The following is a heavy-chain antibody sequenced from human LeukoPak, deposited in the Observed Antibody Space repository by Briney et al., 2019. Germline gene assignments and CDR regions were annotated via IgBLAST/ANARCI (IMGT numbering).Heavy chain of an antibody. D-gene: IGHD5-12*01. V-gene: IGHV4-30-2*01. CDR1: GGSISSGGYS. Sequence: SQTLSLTCAVSGGSISSGGYSWSWIRQPPGKGLEWTGYIYHSGSTYYNPSLKSRVTISVDRSKNQFSLKLSSVTAADTAVYYCARGWDDSGYDSHFDYWGQGTLVTVSS. CDR3: ARGWDDSGYDSHFDY. J-gene: IGHJ4*02. CDR2: IYHSGST.